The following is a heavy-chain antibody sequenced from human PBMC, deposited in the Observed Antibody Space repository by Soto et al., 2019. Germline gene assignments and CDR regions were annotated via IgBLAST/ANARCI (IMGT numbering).Heavy chain of an antibody. Sequence: GGSLRLSCAASGFTFSNYWMHWVRQAPGKGLVWVSRIHYDGMNTRYADSVNGRFTISRDNAKNTLYLHLNRLKVDDTAVYYCARVRDWFDPWGQGTLVTVSS. D-gene: IGHD3-3*01. J-gene: IGHJ5*02. CDR2: IHYDGMNT. V-gene: IGHV3-74*01. CDR3: ARVRDWFDP. CDR1: GFTFSNYW.